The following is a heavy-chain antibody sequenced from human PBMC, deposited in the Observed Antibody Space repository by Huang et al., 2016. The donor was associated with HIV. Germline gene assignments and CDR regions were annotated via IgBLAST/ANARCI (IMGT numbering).Heavy chain of an antibody. J-gene: IGHJ4*02. Sequence: EVQLVESGGNLVKPGGSLRLSCADSGFTLSSYSMNWVRKDPRRGVEWVSSMSSRSSYIYYEDTVKGRFTTSRDNAKNSLYLQMSSLRAEDTAVYYCATAPPYYYDSSGYYYGQDYWGQGTLVTVSS. CDR3: ATAPPYYYDSSGYYYGQDY. CDR1: GFTLSSYS. CDR2: MSSRSSYI. D-gene: IGHD3-22*01. V-gene: IGHV3-21*01.